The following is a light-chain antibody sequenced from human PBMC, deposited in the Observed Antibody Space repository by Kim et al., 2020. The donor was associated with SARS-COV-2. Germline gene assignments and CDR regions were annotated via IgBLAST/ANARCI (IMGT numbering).Light chain of an antibody. V-gene: IGLV3-21*04. Sequence: APGETARITCGGGNVESKSVHWYQRRPGQAPVLVISHDTGRPSGIPERFSGSNSGNTATLTITRVEAGDEADYFCQVWDSISDHVIFGGGTQLTVL. J-gene: IGLJ2*01. CDR2: HDT. CDR1: NVESKS. CDR3: QVWDSISDHVI.